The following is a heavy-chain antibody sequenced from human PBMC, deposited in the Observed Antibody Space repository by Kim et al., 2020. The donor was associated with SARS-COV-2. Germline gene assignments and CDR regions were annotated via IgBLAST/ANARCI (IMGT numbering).Heavy chain of an antibody. CDR3: ARGSSSRTPYYFDF. Sequence: SETLSLTCTVSGGSISSYYWTWIRQPPGKGLEWIGYIYYSGSTNYNPSLNSRVTISADTSKNQFSLKLSSVTAADTAVYYCARGSSSRTPYYFDFWGQGTLVTVSS. CDR2: IYYSGST. J-gene: IGHJ4*02. CDR1: GGSISSYY. D-gene: IGHD6-13*01. V-gene: IGHV4-59*01.